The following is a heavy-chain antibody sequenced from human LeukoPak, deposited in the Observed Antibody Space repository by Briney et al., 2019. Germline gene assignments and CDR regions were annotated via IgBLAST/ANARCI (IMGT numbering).Heavy chain of an antibody. J-gene: IGHJ2*01. CDR1: GFTFNTYW. V-gene: IGHV3-7*01. CDR2: IKEDESEK. Sequence: GGSLRLSCAASGFTFNTYWMIWVRRAPGKGLEWVANIKEDESEKYYVDSVKGRFTISRDNAKNSLYLQMNGLRAEDTAVYYCARDVRSRGYFDLWGRGTLVTVSS. CDR3: ARDVRSRGYFDL.